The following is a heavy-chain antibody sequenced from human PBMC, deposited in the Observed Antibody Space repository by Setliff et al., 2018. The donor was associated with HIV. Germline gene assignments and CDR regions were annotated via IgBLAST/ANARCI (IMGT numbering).Heavy chain of an antibody. CDR2: LSGSGVST. V-gene: IGHV3-23*01. D-gene: IGHD3-10*01. J-gene: IGHJ1*01. Sequence: GESLKISCAASELTFSNYAMTWVRQAPGKGLEWVSSLSGSGVSTYYADSVKGRFTIPSDNSKNTLYLRMNSLRAEDTAVYYCARAQSSVSGSYYQYLQHWGQGTLVTVSS. CDR1: ELTFSNYA. CDR3: ARAQSSVSGSYYQYLQH.